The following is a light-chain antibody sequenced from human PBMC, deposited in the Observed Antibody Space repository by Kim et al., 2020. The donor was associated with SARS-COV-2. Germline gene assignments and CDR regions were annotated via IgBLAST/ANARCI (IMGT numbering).Light chain of an antibody. J-gene: IGLJ3*02. CDR1: SGSIASND. Sequence: TVTVSFTGSSGSIASNDVQWDHQRPGSAPTPVIYKDNQRPSRVPDRFSGSIDSSSNTASLTISGLKTEEEADYYCQSYDSSNPNWVFGGGTQLTVL. CDR3: QSYDSSNPNWV. V-gene: IGLV6-57*02. CDR2: KDN.